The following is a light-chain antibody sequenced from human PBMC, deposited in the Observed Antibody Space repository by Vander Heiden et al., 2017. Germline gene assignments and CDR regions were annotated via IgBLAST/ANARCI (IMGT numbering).Light chain of an antibody. CDR2: GNI. J-gene: IGLJ2*01. Sequence: QSVLTQPPSVSGPPGQRVPISCTGNFSNIGAGYDVHWYQQFPGTPPRLLIYGNIHRPSGVPDRFSGSKSVTSASLAITGLQAEDEAEYFCQSYDSRVSGSVFGGGTKLTVL. CDR3: QSYDSRVSGSV. CDR1: FSNIGAGYD. V-gene: IGLV1-40*01.